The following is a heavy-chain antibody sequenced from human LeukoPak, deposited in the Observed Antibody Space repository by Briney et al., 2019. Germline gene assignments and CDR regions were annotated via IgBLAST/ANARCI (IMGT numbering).Heavy chain of an antibody. J-gene: IGHJ4*02. Sequence: HPGGSLRLSCAASGFTFSSYAMHWVRQAPGKGLEWVAVISYDGSNKYYGDSVKGRFTISRDNSNNTLYLQMNSLRAEDTAVYYCARPRSDYDILTVPGYWGQGTLVTVSS. V-gene: IGHV3-30-3*01. D-gene: IGHD3-9*01. CDR3: ARPRSDYDILTVPGY. CDR2: ISYDGSNK. CDR1: GFTFSSYA.